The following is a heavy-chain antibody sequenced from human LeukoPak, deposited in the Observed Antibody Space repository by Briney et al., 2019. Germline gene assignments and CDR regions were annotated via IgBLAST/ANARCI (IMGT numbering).Heavy chain of an antibody. CDR1: GDSISSFY. CDR2: INHSGST. Sequence: SETLSLTCTVSGDSISSFYWSWIRQPPGKGLEWIGEINHSGSTNYNPSLKSRVTISVDTSKNQFSLKLSSVTAADTAVYYCARISGYQDAFDIWGQGTMVTVSS. CDR3: ARISGYQDAFDI. V-gene: IGHV4-34*01. D-gene: IGHD3-22*01. J-gene: IGHJ3*02.